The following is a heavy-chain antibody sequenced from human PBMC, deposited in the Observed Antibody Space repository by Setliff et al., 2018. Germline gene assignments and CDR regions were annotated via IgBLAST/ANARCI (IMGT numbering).Heavy chain of an antibody. V-gene: IGHV4-59*11. CDR3: ARGKTFFGAFIRAFDI. CDR1: GGSIDSHY. D-gene: IGHD3-3*01. Sequence: LSLTCSVSGGSIDSHYWSWIQQPPGKGLEWIGSIYYSGNTNYNPSLKSRVTISIDTSKNQFSLKLSSVTAADTAVYHCARGKTFFGAFIRAFDIWGQGRMVTVSS. J-gene: IGHJ3*02. CDR2: IYYSGNT.